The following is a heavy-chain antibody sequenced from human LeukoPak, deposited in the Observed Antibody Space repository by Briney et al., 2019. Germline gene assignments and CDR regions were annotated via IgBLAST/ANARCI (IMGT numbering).Heavy chain of an antibody. J-gene: IGHJ5*02. CDR3: ARYEQRPGVTASDP. D-gene: IGHD2-21*02. CDR1: EFTFNSYW. CDR2: INPDGSWT. V-gene: IGHV3-74*01. Sequence: GGSLRLPGAASEFTFNSYWMVWFRQAPGKGLVWVSCINPDGSWTLHADSVKGRFAISRDYARNTLYLQMNSLGVEDTAMYYCARYEQRPGVTASDPWSQGTLVTVSS.